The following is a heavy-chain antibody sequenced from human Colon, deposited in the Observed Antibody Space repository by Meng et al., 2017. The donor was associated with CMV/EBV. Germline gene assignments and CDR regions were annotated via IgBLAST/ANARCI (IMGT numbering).Heavy chain of an antibody. J-gene: IGHJ5*01. CDR3: ARGPRIPDDS. CDR1: GFTSSSFG. CDR2: ISTISGFM. V-gene: IGHV3-21*01. Sequence: GESLKISCAASGFTSSSFGMNWVRQAPGKGLEWVSSISTISGFMYYADSVRGRFTISRDNAKNSVYLQMNNLRAEDTAVYYCARGPRIPDDSWGQGTLVTVSS.